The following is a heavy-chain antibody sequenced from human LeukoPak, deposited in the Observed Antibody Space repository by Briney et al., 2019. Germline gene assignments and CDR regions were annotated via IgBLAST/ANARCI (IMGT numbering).Heavy chain of an antibody. Sequence: GRSLRLSCAASGFTFSTYNMNWVRQAPGKGLEWVSYISSSSSTIYYADSVKGRFTISRDNAKNSLYLQMISLRDGDTAVYSCARAMYYFEYWGQGTLVTVSS. CDR1: GFTFSTYN. V-gene: IGHV3-48*02. CDR2: ISSSSSTI. CDR3: ARAMYYFEY. J-gene: IGHJ4*02.